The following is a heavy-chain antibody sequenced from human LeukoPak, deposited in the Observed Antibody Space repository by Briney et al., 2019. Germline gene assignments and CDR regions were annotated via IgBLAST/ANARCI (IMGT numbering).Heavy chain of an antibody. CDR2: INHSGST. D-gene: IGHD3-22*01. CDR1: GGSFSDYY. CDR3: ARVQDFETRGYYLGY. J-gene: IGHJ4*01. Sequence: SETLSLTCAVYGGSFSDYYWNWIRQPPGKGLEWIGEINHSGSTNYNPSLKSRVTMSVDTFKNQFSLALSSVTAADTAVYYCARVQDFETRGYYLGYWGHGTLVTVSS. V-gene: IGHV4-34*01.